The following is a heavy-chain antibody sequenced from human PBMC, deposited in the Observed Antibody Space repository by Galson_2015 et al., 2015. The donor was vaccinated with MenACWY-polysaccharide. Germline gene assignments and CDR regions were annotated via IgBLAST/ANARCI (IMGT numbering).Heavy chain of an antibody. CDR3: AREGSRIVFHAFDI. CDR1: GFSFRHYG. D-gene: IGHD2-2*01. V-gene: IGHV3-30-3*01. CDR2: TSYDGTNK. J-gene: IGHJ3*02. Sequence: SLRLSCAASGFSFRHYGLHWVRQAPGKGLEWVAVTSYDGTNKSYAESVKGRFTISRDNSKNTLFLQMNSLGVEDTAVYYCAREGSRIVFHAFDIWGQGTMVTVSS.